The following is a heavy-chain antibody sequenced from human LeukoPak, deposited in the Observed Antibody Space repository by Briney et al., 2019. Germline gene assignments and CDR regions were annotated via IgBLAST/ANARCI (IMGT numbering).Heavy chain of an antibody. CDR2: IRQDGSGQ. Sequence: GSLRLSCAASGFTFSSYYMSWVRQAPGKGLEWVANIRQDGSGQFYADSVKGRFTISRDNAKNSLYLQMDSLRVEDTAVYYCARGRGSSWYPSSYGKNWFDPWGQGTLVTVSS. J-gene: IGHJ5*02. D-gene: IGHD6-13*01. CDR3: ARGRGSSWYPSSYGKNWFDP. V-gene: IGHV3-7*01. CDR1: GFTFSSYY.